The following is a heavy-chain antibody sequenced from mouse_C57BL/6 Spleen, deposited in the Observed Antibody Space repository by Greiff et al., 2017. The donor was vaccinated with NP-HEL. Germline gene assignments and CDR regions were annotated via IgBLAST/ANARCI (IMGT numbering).Heavy chain of an antibody. J-gene: IGHJ1*03. CDR3: ARSPYYYGSSYEGYWYFDV. V-gene: IGHV1-4*01. CDR2: INPSSGYT. D-gene: IGHD1-1*01. CDR1: GYTFTSYT. Sequence: VQLQQSGAELARPGASVKMSCKASGYTFTSYTMHWVKQRPGQGLEWIGYINPSSGYTKYNQKFKDKATLTADKSSSTAYMQLSSLTSEDSAVYYCARSPYYYGSSYEGYWYFDVWGTGTTVTVSS.